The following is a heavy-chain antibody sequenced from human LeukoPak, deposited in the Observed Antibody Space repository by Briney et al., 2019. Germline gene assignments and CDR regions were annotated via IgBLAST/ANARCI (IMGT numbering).Heavy chain of an antibody. D-gene: IGHD3-22*01. CDR1: AASISNYY. CDR2: ISTSGST. Sequence: KASETLSLTCAVSAASISNYYWSWIRQAPGKGLEWIGYISTSGSTNYNPSLKSRASISLDTSKNRFSLNLNFVTAADTAVYYCASPRSGYRYTFDYWGQGALVTVSS. V-gene: IGHV4-4*09. CDR3: ASPRSGYRYTFDY. J-gene: IGHJ4*02.